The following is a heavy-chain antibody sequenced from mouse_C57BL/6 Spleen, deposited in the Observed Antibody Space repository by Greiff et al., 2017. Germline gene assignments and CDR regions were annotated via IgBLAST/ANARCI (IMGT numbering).Heavy chain of an antibody. Sequence: QVQLKESGPGLVQPSQSLSITCTVSGFSLTSYGVHWVRQSPGKGLEWLGVIWSGGSTDYNAAFISRLSISKDNSKSQVFFKMNSLQADDTAIYYCASPYDYDGYYAMDYWGQGTSVTVSS. CDR2: IWSGGST. D-gene: IGHD2-4*01. CDR3: ASPYDYDGYYAMDY. J-gene: IGHJ4*01. CDR1: GFSLTSYG. V-gene: IGHV2-2*01.